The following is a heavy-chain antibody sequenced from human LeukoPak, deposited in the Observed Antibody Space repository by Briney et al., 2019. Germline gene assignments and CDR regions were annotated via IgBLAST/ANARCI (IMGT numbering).Heavy chain of an antibody. CDR3: ARGGKATVVTM. CDR2: IYSSGST. V-gene: IGHV4-4*07. J-gene: IGHJ4*01. CDR1: GGSINSYY. D-gene: IGHD4-23*01. Sequence: SETLSLTCTVSGGSINSYYRSWIRQPAGKGLEWIGRIYSSGSTNYNPSLKSRVSMSVGTSKNHFSLKLTSVTAAVTAVYYCARGGKATVVTMWGHGILVTASS.